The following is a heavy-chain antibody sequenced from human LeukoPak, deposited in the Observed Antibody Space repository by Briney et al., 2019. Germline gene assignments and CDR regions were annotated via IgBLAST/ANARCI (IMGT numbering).Heavy chain of an antibody. Sequence: GGSLRLSCAASGFTVSSNYMSWVRQAPGKGLEWVSVIYSGGSTYYADSVKGRFTIPRDNSKNTLYLQMNSLRAEDTAVYYCAYGSGSYPTDVFDIWGQGTMVTVFS. CDR1: GFTVSSNY. V-gene: IGHV3-66*01. J-gene: IGHJ3*02. D-gene: IGHD3-10*01. CDR2: IYSGGST. CDR3: AYGSGSYPTDVFDI.